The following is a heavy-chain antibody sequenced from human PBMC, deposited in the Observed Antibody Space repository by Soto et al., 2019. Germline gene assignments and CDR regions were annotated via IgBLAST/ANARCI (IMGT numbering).Heavy chain of an antibody. CDR1: GYRVTDYY. CDR2: VNPKRGDA. CDR3: ARDPGIPGRYWYFDL. J-gene: IGHJ2*01. D-gene: IGHD1-20*01. Sequence: QVVLVQSGAEVRKPGASVKVSCKASGYRVTDYYIHWVRQAPGQGPEWMGWVNPKRGDAVYAQKFQGWVTMTRDTATTTAYLEVNSLKSDDTAVYYCARDPGIPGRYWYFDLWGRGTLVTVSS. V-gene: IGHV1-2*04.